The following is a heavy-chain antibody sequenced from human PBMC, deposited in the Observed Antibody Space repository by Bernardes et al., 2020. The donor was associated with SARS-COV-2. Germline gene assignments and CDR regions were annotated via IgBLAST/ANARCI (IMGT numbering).Heavy chain of an antibody. Sequence: SLRLSCAASGFTFSSYAMNWVRQAPGQGLEWVSAISGSVGTTFYADSVKGRFTIPRDNSKNTLYLQMNSLRAEDTAVYYCAKFLAGSSPHRTGATNYFDYWGQGTLVTVSS. CDR3: AKFLAGSSPHRTGATNYFDY. V-gene: IGHV3-23*01. CDR2: ISGSVGTT. D-gene: IGHD1-26*01. J-gene: IGHJ4*02. CDR1: GFTFSSYA.